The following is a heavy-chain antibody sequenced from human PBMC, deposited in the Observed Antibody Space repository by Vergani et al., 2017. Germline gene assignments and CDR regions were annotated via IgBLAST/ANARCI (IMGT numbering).Heavy chain of an antibody. CDR3: ARGVVVTAIAPGDYFDY. Sequence: QVQLQESGPGLVKPSQTLSLTCTVSGGSISSGDYYWSWIRQPPGKGLEWIGYIYYSGSTYYNPSLKSRVTISVDTSKNQFSLKLSSVTAADTAGYYCARGVVVTAIAPGDYFDYWGQGTLVTVSS. CDR2: IYYSGST. J-gene: IGHJ4*02. D-gene: IGHD2-21*02. V-gene: IGHV4-30-4*01. CDR1: GGSISSGDYY.